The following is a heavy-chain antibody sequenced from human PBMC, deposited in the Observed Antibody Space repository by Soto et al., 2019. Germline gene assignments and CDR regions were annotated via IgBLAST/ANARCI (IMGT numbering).Heavy chain of an antibody. CDR2: ISGSGGST. V-gene: IGHV3-23*01. CDR1: GFTFSSYA. CDR3: AKDNYGTRDYYYGMDV. D-gene: IGHD4-17*01. J-gene: IGHJ6*04. Sequence: HPGGSLRLSCAASGFTFSSYAMSWVRQAPGKGLEWVSAISGSGGSTYYADSVKGRFTISRDNSKNTLYLQMNSLRAEDTAVYYCAKDNYGTRDYYYGMDVWGKGTTVTVPS.